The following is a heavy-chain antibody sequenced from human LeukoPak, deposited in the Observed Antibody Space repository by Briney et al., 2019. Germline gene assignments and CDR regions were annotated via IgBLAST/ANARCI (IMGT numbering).Heavy chain of an antibody. D-gene: IGHD7-27*01. J-gene: IGHJ6*03. CDR3: AKTGAGYYYMDV. CDR2: ISGSGGST. CDR1: GFTFSSYA. Sequence: GGSLRLSCAASGFTFSSYAMSWVRQAPGKGLEWVSAISGSGGSTYYADSVKGRFTISRDNSKNTLYLQMNGLRAEDTAVYYCAKTGAGYYYMDVWGKGTTVTVSS. V-gene: IGHV3-23*01.